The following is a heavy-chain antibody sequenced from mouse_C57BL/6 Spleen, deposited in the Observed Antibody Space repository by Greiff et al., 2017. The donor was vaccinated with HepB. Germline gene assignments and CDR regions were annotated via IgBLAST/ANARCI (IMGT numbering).Heavy chain of an antibody. J-gene: IGHJ4*01. CDR2: INPSNGGT. Sequence: QVQLKESGTELVKPGASVKLSCKASGYTFTSYWMHWVKQRPGQGLEWIGNINPSNGGTNYNEKFKSKATLTVDKSSSTAYMQLSSLTSEDSAVYYCARGTYYSNDYAMDYWGQGTSVTVSS. D-gene: IGHD2-5*01. V-gene: IGHV1-53*01. CDR1: GYTFTSYW. CDR3: ARGTYYSNDYAMDY.